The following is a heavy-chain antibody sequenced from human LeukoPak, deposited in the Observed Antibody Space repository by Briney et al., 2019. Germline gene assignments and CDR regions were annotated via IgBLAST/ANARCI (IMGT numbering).Heavy chain of an antibody. V-gene: IGHV3-7*01. D-gene: IGHD1-26*01. CDR3: GKEEEIGSPIDY. J-gene: IGHJ4*02. CDR2: INQDGTEK. CDR1: GLTFTTYW. Sequence: HPGGSLRLSCAASGLTFTTYWMTWVRQAPGKGLEWVANINQDGTEKYYVDSVKGRFTISRDNSKYTVYLHMNSLRLDDTGVYFCGKEEEIGSPIDYWGQGTLVTVSS.